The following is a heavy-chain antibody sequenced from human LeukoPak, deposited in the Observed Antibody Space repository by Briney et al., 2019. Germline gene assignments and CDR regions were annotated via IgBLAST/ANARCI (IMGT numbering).Heavy chain of an antibody. Sequence: SVKLFCKACGGTFRSYAISWVRQAPGRGLEWMGGIIPIFGTAKYAQKFQGRVTITADESTSTAYMELSSLRSEDTAVYYCARDRVYSYGPEINGMDVWGQGTTVTVSS. CDR2: IIPIFGTA. CDR3: ARDRVYSYGPEINGMDV. V-gene: IGHV1-69*13. D-gene: IGHD5-18*01. CDR1: GGTFRSYA. J-gene: IGHJ6*02.